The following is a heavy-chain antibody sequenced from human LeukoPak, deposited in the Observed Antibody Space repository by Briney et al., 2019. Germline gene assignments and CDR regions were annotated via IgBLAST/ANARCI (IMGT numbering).Heavy chain of an antibody. Sequence: GGSLRLSCAASGFTVSSNYMSWVRQAPGKGLEWVSVIYSGGSTYYADSVKGRFTISRDNSKNTLYLQMNSLRAEDTAVYYCAKGHGYCSGGSCYSAHDAFDIWGQGTMVTVSS. CDR1: GFTVSSNY. J-gene: IGHJ3*02. CDR3: AKGHGYCSGGSCYSAHDAFDI. D-gene: IGHD2-15*01. V-gene: IGHV3-53*01. CDR2: IYSGGST.